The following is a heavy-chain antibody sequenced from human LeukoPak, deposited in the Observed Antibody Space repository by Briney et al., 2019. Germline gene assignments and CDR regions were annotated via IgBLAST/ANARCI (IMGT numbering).Heavy chain of an antibody. CDR1: GFTFNNYW. V-gene: IGHV3-7*01. Sequence: GGSLRLSCTASGFTFNNYWMSWVRQAPGKGLEWVANIKQDGSEKYYVDSVKGRFTISRDNAKNSLYLQMNSLRAEDTAVYYCAREPYSYGFDYWGQGTLVTVSS. D-gene: IGHD5-18*01. CDR3: AREPYSYGFDY. CDR2: IKQDGSEK. J-gene: IGHJ4*02.